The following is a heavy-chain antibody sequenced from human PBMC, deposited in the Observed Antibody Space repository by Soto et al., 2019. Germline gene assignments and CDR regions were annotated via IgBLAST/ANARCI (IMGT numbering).Heavy chain of an antibody. Sequence: SETLSLTCTVSGGSISSDYWSWIRQPPGKGLEWIGYIYYSGSTNYNPSLKSRVTISVDTSKNQFSLKLSSVTAADTAVYYCARVDYYGSGSYSWFDPWGQGTLVNVSS. CDR1: GGSISSDY. D-gene: IGHD3-10*01. V-gene: IGHV4-59*01. CDR2: IYYSGST. J-gene: IGHJ5*02. CDR3: ARVDYYGSGSYSWFDP.